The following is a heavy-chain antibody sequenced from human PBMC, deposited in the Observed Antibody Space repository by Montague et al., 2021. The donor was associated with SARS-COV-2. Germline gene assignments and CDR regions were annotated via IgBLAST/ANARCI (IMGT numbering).Heavy chain of an antibody. V-gene: IGHV3-48*03. D-gene: IGHD2-8*01. CDR3: TRDYRCIVGGGFDI. J-gene: IGHJ3*02. Sequence: SLRLSCAASGFTFSIYEMNWVRQAPGKGPEWISYISTSAYTTSYAGSVKGRFTISRDNGKNALYLQMNSLRVEDTAVYYCTRDYRCIVGGGFDIWGQGTKVTVSS. CDR1: GFTFSIYE. CDR2: ISTSAYTT.